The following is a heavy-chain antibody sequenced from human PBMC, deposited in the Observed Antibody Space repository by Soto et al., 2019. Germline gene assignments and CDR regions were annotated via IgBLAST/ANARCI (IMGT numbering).Heavy chain of an antibody. CDR2: ISAYNGNT. CDR1: GYPFTSYG. Sequence: QVQLVQSGAEVKKPGAAVKVSCKASGYPFTSYGISWVRQAPGQGLEWMGWISAYNGNTNYAQKLQGRVTMTTDTSTSPAYMELRSLRSDDTAVYYCARTKPWVVGGLGYYYGMDVWGQGTTVTVSS. V-gene: IGHV1-18*01. CDR3: ARTKPWVVGGLGYYYGMDV. J-gene: IGHJ6*02. D-gene: IGHD2-15*01.